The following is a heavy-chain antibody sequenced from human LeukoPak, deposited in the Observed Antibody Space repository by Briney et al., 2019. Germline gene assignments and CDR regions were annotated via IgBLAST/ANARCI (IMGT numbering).Heavy chain of an antibody. CDR3: ARGWGSSWYYFDY. V-gene: IGHV4-59*10. CDR2: IYTSGSS. J-gene: IGHJ4*02. D-gene: IGHD6-13*01. CDR1: GGSFRIYY. Sequence: SETLSLTCAVYGGSFRIYYWIWIRQSAGKGLEWIGRIYTSGSSNSDASLSGITDYTPSLKSRVTMSADTSKRQFSLKLSSVTAADTAVYYCARGWGSSWYYFDYWGQGTLVTVSS.